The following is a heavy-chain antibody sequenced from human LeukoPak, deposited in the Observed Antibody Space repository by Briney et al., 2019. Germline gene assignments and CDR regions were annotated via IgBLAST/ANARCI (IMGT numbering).Heavy chain of an antibody. D-gene: IGHD3-22*01. V-gene: IGHV3-48*03. CDR2: ISSSGSTI. Sequence: GGSLRLSCAVSGFDFSSYGMNWVRQAPGKGLEWVSYISSSGSTIYYAYSVKGRFNISRDNAKNSLYLQMNSLRAEDTAVYYCARGARYYDSSGYVRSFDYWGQGTLVTVSS. CDR3: ARGARYYDSSGYVRSFDY. CDR1: GFDFSSYG. J-gene: IGHJ4*02.